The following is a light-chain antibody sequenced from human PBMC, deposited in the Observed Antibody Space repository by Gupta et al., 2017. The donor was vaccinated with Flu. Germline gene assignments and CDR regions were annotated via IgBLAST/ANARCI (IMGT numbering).Light chain of an antibody. CDR1: QSIGTY. V-gene: IGKV3-11*01. CDR3: QQRSNCPIT. J-gene: IGKJ4*01. Sequence: IVLTQSPATLSLSPGEGATLSCRASQSIGTYLAWYQQKPGQAPRLLIYASSTRATGIPARFSGSGSGAXFTLTIXSLEPEDFAIYYCQQRSNCPITFGXGTKVEIK. CDR2: ASS.